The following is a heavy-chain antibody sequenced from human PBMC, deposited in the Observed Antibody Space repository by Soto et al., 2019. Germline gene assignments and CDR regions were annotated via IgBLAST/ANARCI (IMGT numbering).Heavy chain of an antibody. Sequence: QLHLRESGPGLVKPSETLSLTCTVSGGSITSSSYYWGWIRQSPGKGLDWIGSIYYSGSTYYNPSLKSRVTISVDTSKNQFSLKLSSVTAADTAVYYCATQEVGGTYVYTFDPWGQGTLVTVSS. J-gene: IGHJ5*02. D-gene: IGHD1-26*01. CDR3: ATQEVGGTYVYTFDP. CDR2: IYYSGST. CDR1: GGSITSSSYY. V-gene: IGHV4-39*01.